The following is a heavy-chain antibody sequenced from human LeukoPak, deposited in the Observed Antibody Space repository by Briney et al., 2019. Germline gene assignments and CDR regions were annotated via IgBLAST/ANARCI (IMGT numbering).Heavy chain of an antibody. J-gene: IGHJ4*02. CDR2: DNAGYDNT. Sequence: GASVKVSCKTSVYTFTNYAIHWVRLAPGHSREGMGWDNAGYDNTKYSQKLQRKVTLTSDTSANTAYMYLCSLKSEDTAVYYCARDRGDGYNYEGLDFWGQGTLVTVSS. CDR1: VYTFTNYA. D-gene: IGHD5-24*01. CDR3: ARDRGDGYNYEGLDF. V-gene: IGHV1-3*01.